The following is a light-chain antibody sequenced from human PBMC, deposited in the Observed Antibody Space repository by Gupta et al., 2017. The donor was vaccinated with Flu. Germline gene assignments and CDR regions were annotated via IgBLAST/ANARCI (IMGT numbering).Light chain of an antibody. Sequence: TSSDVGGYQYVAWYQQHPGKVPKLMIYEVSNRPSGVSYRFSGSKSGNTASLTISRLQAEDEGDYYCISYTDSRTYVFGTGTKVTVL. J-gene: IGLJ1*01. CDR3: ISYTDSRTYV. V-gene: IGLV2-14*01. CDR1: SSDVGGYQY. CDR2: EVS.